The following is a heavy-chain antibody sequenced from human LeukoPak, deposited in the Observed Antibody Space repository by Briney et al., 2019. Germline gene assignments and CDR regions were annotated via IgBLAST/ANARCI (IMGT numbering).Heavy chain of an antibody. J-gene: IGHJ4*02. CDR3: ARVAYCGGDCYSFLADY. CDR2: INTNTGNP. V-gene: IGHV7-4-1*02. D-gene: IGHD2-21*02. Sequence: ASVKVSCKASEYTFTSYAMNWVRQAPGQGLEWMGWINTNTGNPTYAQGFTGRFVFSLDTSVSTACLQISSLKAEDTAVYYCARVAYCGGDCYSFLADYWGQGTLVTVSS. CDR1: EYTFTSYA.